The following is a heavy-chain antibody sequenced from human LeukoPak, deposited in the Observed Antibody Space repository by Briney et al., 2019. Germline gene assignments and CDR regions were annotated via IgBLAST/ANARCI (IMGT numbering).Heavy chain of an antibody. D-gene: IGHD3-22*01. V-gene: IGHV7-4-1*02. CDR1: GYTFTSYA. Sequence: GASVKVSCKASGYTFTSYAMNWVRQAPGQGLEWMGWINTNTGNPTYAQGFTGRFVFSLDTSVSTAYLQISSLKAEDTAVYYWAIGGPRKAFGGGDYYDSSGYYPGYYYYYGMDVWGQGTTVTVSS. J-gene: IGHJ6*02. CDR3: AIGGPRKAFGGGDYYDSSGYYPGYYYYYGMDV. CDR2: INTNTGNP.